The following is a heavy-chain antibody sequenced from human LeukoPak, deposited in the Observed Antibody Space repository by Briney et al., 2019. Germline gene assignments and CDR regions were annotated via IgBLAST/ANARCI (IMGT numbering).Heavy chain of an antibody. CDR3: ARSVYRSGGSCLYGMDV. CDR1: GGSISSYY. CDR2: IYYSGST. D-gene: IGHD2-15*01. V-gene: IGHV4-59*08. Sequence: PSETLSLTCTVSGGSISSYYWSWIRQPPGKGLEWIGYIYYSGSTNYNPSLKSRVTISVDTSKNQFSLKLSSVTAADTAVYYCARSVYRSGGSCLYGMDVWGQGTTVTVSS. J-gene: IGHJ6*02.